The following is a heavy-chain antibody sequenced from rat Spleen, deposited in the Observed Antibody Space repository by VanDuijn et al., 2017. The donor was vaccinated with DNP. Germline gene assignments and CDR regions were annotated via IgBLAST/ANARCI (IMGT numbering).Heavy chain of an antibody. J-gene: IGHJ2*01. Sequence: EVKLVESGGGLVQPGRSLILSCAASGFNFNDYWMGWVRQPPGKGLEWIGEINKDSSRINYNPSLKDKFTISRDNAQNTLYLQMRKLGSEDTAIYYCAKGPNYGGDSDFFDYWGQGVVVTVSS. D-gene: IGHD1-11*01. V-gene: IGHV4-2*01. CDR3: AKGPNYGGDSDFFDY. CDR2: INKDSSRI. CDR1: GFNFNDYW.